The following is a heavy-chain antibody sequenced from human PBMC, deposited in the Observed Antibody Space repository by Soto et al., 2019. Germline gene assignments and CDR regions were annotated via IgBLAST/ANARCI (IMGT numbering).Heavy chain of an antibody. CDR1: AYTFTNYG. CDR3: ASGGDASGHHAFDV. CDR2: ISAYNGNI. V-gene: IGHV1-18*01. J-gene: IGHJ3*01. Sequence: QVQLVQSGGEVKKPGASVKVSCKASAYTFTNYGISWVRQAPGQGLEWMGWISAYNGNINYAQKFRGRVTMTTDTSTSSAYLEVRSLRSDDTAVYYCASGGDASGHHAFDVWGLGTMVTVSS. D-gene: IGHD6-19*01.